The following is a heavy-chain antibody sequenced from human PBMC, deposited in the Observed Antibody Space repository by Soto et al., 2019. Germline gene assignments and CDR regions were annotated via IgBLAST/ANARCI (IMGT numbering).Heavy chain of an antibody. CDR3: AKAISTGRSPGYYYYYYGMDV. J-gene: IGHJ6*02. V-gene: IGHV3-23*01. Sequence: GGSLRLSCAASGFTFSSYAMSWVRQAPGKGLEWVSAISGSGGSTYYADSVKGRFTISRDNSKNTLYLQMNSLRAEDTAVYYCAKAISTGRSPGYYYYYYGMDVWGQGTTVTVSS. CDR2: ISGSGGST. D-gene: IGHD1-26*01. CDR1: GFTFSSYA.